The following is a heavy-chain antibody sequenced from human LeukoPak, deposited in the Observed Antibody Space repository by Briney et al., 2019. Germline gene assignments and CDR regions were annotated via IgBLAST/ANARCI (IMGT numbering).Heavy chain of an antibody. D-gene: IGHD2-21*02. J-gene: IGHJ5*02. CDR2: LYSGGST. CDR1: GFTVSSNY. V-gene: IGHV3-66*01. Sequence: GGSLRLSCAASGFTVSSNYMSWVRQAPGKGLEWVSVLYSGGSTYYADSVKGRFTISRDNSKNTLYLQMNSLRAEDTAVYYCARVSYCGGDCFNWFDPWGQGTLVTVSS. CDR3: ARVSYCGGDCFNWFDP.